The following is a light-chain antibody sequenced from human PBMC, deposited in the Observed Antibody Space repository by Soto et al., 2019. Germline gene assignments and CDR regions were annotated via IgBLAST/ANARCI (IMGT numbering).Light chain of an antibody. CDR2: EVT. CDR3: SSYAGNFWV. V-gene: IGLV2-8*01. CDR1: DVGSYNY. Sequence: DVGSYNYVSWYQQHPGKAPKLMIYEVTKRPSGVPDRFSGSKSANTASLTISGLQAEDEADYYCSSYAGNFWVFGGGTKLTVL. J-gene: IGLJ3*02.